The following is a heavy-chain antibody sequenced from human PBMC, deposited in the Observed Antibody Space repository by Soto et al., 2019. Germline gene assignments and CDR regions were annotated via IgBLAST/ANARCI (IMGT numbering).Heavy chain of an antibody. Sequence: SPSLSLAAPGFTFSAYDMHWVRQAPAKGLEWVAMISHDGRDEFYADSVKGRFTLSRDHYMFFLDMSSLRSEDTAVYFCAKGGSSSYQGPGTYYCDYWGQGTLVTVSS. D-gene: IGHD3-10*01. CDR3: AKGGSSSYQGPGTYYCDY. CDR2: ISHDGRDE. J-gene: IGHJ4*02. CDR1: GFTFSAYD. V-gene: IGHV3-30*18.